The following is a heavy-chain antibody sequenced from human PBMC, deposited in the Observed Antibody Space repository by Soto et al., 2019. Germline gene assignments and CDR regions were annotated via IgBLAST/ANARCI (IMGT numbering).Heavy chain of an antibody. CDR3: ARLRIATNNYKWFDP. CDR1: GAALNSGNYY. V-gene: IGHV4-31*03. CDR2: IYVTGAV. Sequence: PSATLSLTCSVSGAALNSGNYYWSWSRQVGGKGLEWIGHIYVTGAVDYNPSLRDRITISQDTSERQFSLNLRLVTAADTAVYYCARLRIATNNYKWFDPWGQGTLVTVSS. J-gene: IGHJ5*02. D-gene: IGHD2-21*01.